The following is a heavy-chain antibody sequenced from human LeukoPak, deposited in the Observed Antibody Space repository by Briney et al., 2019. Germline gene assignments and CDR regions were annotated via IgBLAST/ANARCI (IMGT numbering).Heavy chain of an antibody. CDR3: AKGTVDTAMVDAFGI. Sequence: GGSLRLSCAASGFTFDDYAMHWVRQAPGKGLEWVSGISWNSGSIGYADSVKGRFTISRDNAKNSLYLQMNSLRAEDTALYYCAKGTVDTAMVDAFGIWGQGTMVTVSS. CDR1: GFTFDDYA. D-gene: IGHD5-18*01. J-gene: IGHJ3*02. CDR2: ISWNSGSI. V-gene: IGHV3-9*01.